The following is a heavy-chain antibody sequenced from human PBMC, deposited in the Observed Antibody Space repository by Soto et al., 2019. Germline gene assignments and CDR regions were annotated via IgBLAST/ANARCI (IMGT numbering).Heavy chain of an antibody. V-gene: IGHV3-30*18. CDR3: SKDNCISTSCYRLYNWFDP. Sequence: QVQLVESGGGVVQPGRSLRLSCAASGFTFSSYGMHWVRQAPGKGLEWVAVISYDGRNKYYADSVRGRFTISRDNSKNALYLQMNGLRAEEMAVYYCSKDNCISTSCYRLYNWFDPWGQGTLVTVSA. J-gene: IGHJ5*02. CDR2: ISYDGRNK. D-gene: IGHD2-2*01. CDR1: GFTFSSYG.